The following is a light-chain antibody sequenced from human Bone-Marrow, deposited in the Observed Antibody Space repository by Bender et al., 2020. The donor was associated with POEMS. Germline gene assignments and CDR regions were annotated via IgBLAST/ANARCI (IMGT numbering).Light chain of an antibody. CDR2: EYG. Sequence: SYELTQLPSVSVSPGQTARITCSGDLLGENYADWYQQKPGQAPELITSEYGASNPGFSGRFSGSTSGNTAALTIARVLTEDEADYYCLSGDEDNVIFGGGTKLSVL. CDR1: LLGENY. J-gene: IGLJ2*01. CDR3: LSGDEDNVI. V-gene: IGLV3-22*01.